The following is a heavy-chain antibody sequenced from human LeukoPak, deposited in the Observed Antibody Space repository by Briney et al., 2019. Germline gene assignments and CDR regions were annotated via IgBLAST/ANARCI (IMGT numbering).Heavy chain of an antibody. CDR1: GGSISSSSYY. Sequence: SETLSLTCTVSGGSISSSSYYWGWIRQPPGKGLEWIGSIYYSGSTYYNPSLKSRVTISVDTSKNQFSLKLSSVTAADTAVYYCARQRRAVAGKFDYWGQGTLVTVSS. CDR2: IYYSGST. V-gene: IGHV4-39*01. J-gene: IGHJ4*02. CDR3: ARQRRAVAGKFDY. D-gene: IGHD6-19*01.